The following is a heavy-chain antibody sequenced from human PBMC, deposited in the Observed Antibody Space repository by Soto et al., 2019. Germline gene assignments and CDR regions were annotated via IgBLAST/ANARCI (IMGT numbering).Heavy chain of an antibody. D-gene: IGHD3-10*01. Sequence: QVQLVQSGAEMKKPGSSVKVSCQSSGGTFNTYAMNWVRQAPGQGPEWMGDISPMFGAANYAPKFQGRVTITADDSTGTSYMQLRSLTSEDTALYFCAREVQVHTPDFVCWGQGTLVTVSS. J-gene: IGHJ4*02. CDR2: ISPMFGAA. CDR3: AREVQVHTPDFVC. CDR1: GGTFNTYA. V-gene: IGHV1-69*19.